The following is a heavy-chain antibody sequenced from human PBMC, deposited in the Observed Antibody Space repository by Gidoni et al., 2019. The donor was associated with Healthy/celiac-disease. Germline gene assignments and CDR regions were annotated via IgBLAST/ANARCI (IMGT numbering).Heavy chain of an antibody. J-gene: IGHJ4*02. V-gene: IGHV3-73*02. CDR1: GFTFSGSA. D-gene: IGHD3-10*01. CDR3: TSGSGGSYSGY. CDR2: IRSKANSYAT. Sequence: EVQLVESGGGLVQPGGSLKLSCAASGFTFSGSAMHWVRQASGKGLEWVGRIRSKANSYATAYAASVKGRFTISRDDSKNTAYLQMNSLKTEDTAVYYCTSGSGGSYSGYWGQGTLVTVSS.